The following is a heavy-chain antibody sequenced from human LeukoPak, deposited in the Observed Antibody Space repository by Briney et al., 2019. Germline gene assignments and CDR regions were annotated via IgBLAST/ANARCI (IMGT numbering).Heavy chain of an antibody. V-gene: IGHV4-39*01. D-gene: IGHD6-13*01. CDR1: GGFISSSSYY. J-gene: IGHJ5*02. Sequence: PSETLSLTCTVSGGFISSSSYYWGWIRQPPGKGLEWVGSIHYSGSTYYNPSLKSRVTISVDTSKNQFSLKLNSVTAADTAVYYCARAELDFSDSWYRSFGVNWFDPWGQGTLVTVSS. CDR2: IHYSGST. CDR3: ARAELDFSDSWYRSFGVNWFDP.